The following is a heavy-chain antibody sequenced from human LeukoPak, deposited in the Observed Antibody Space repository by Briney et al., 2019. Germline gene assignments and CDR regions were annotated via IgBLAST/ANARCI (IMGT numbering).Heavy chain of an antibody. J-gene: IGHJ3*02. D-gene: IGHD3-22*01. V-gene: IGHV3-21*01. CDR1: GFTLSGYS. CDR2: ISTSSTYI. Sequence: GGSLRLSCAASGFTLSGYSMNWVRQAPGKGLEWVSSISTSSTYIYYADSVKGRFTISRDNAKNSLYLQMNSLRAEDTAVYYCASPRNYDSSTFDIGGQGTMVSVSS. CDR3: ASPRNYDSSTFDI.